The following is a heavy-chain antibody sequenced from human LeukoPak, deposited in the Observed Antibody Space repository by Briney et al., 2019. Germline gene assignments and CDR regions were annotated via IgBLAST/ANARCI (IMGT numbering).Heavy chain of an antibody. CDR1: GGSISSYY. CDR2: IYYSGST. V-gene: IGHV4-59*12. J-gene: IGHJ3*02. CDR3: ARDCGGDCDAFDI. Sequence: SETLSLTCTVSGGSISSYYWSWLRQPPGKGLEWIGYIYYSGSTYYNPSLKSRVTISVDTSKNQFSLKLSSVTAADTAVYYCARDCGGDCDAFDIWGQGTMVTVSS. D-gene: IGHD2-21*02.